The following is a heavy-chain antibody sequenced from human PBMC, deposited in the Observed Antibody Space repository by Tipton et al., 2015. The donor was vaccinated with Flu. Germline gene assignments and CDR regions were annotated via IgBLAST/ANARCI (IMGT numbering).Heavy chain of an antibody. CDR1: GGSINNYY. Sequence: GLVKPSETLSLICAVSGGSINNYYWTWIRQSPGKGLEWIGYVHYSGAANYSPSLRSRATISVDTARNEVSLKLRSVSTADTAMYYCAREHPGGNNFYEYWGLGTLVTVSS. V-gene: IGHV4-59*01. CDR3: AREHPGGNNFYEY. CDR2: VHYSGAA. J-gene: IGHJ4*02. D-gene: IGHD5/OR15-5a*01.